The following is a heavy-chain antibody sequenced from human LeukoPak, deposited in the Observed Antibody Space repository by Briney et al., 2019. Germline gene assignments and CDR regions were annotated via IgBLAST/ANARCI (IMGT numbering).Heavy chain of an antibody. CDR3: AKSSGMVIHNWFDS. Sequence: PSETLSLTCTVSGGSIRRSAYYWGWTRQPPGKGLEWIGSIYYGGSTYYNPSLKSRVTISIDTSKNQFSLNLTSVTAAASGVYYCAKSSGMVIHNWFDSWGQGTLVTVSS. V-gene: IGHV4-39*01. D-gene: IGHD3-3*01. CDR1: GGSIRRSAYY. J-gene: IGHJ5*01. CDR2: IYYGGST.